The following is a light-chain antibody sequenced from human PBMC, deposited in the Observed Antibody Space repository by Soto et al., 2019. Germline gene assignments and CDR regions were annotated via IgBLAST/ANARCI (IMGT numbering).Light chain of an antibody. CDR3: QQYDNALCT. Sequence: GSRSSLSCERASQSGSSYLAWCQQKPGQAPRLLIYGASSRATGIPARFSGSGSGTDFTLSISRLEPEDFAVYYCQQYDNALCTFGQGNKV. CDR1: QSGSSY. CDR2: GAS. V-gene: IGKV3-20*01. J-gene: IGKJ1*01.